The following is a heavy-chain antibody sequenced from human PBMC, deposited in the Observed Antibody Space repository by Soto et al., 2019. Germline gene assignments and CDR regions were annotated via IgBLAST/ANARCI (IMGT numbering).Heavy chain of an antibody. J-gene: IGHJ4*02. CDR3: AKDKRGSTVTGY. V-gene: IGHV3-23*01. CDR2: ISGSGGST. CDR1: GFTFSSYA. D-gene: IGHD4-17*01. Sequence: PGGSLGLSCAASGFTFSSYAMSWVRQAPGKGLEWVSAISGSGGSTYYTDSVKGRFTISRDNSKNTPYLQMNSLRAEDTAVYYGAKDKRGSTVTGYWGQGTLVTVSS.